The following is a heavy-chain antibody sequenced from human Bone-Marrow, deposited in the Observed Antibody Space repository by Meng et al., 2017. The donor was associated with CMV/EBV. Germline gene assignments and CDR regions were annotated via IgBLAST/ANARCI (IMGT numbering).Heavy chain of an antibody. V-gene: IGHV4-34*01. CDR1: GGSFSGYY. CDR2: INHSGST. J-gene: IGHJ4*02. CDR3: ARGRPRGSYHRRICYFDY. D-gene: IGHD1-26*01. Sequence: SQTLSLTCAVYGGSFSGYYWSWIRQPPGKGLEWIGEINHSGSTNYNPSLKSRVTISVDTSKNQFSLKLSSVTAADTAVYYCARGRPRGSYHRRICYFDYWGQGNLVNVDS.